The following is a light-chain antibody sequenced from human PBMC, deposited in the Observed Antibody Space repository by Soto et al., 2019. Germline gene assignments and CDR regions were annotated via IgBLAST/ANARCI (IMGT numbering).Light chain of an antibody. CDR2: SAS. Sequence: EIVITQSPATLSLTRWARPTLSSRASQSVSSDLAWYHQKPGQAPRLLIYSASTRATGIPARFSGSGSGTEFTLTINSLQSEDFAVYYCQQYNNWPRTFGQGTKVDIK. J-gene: IGKJ1*01. CDR1: QSVSSD. CDR3: QQYNNWPRT. V-gene: IGKV3-15*01.